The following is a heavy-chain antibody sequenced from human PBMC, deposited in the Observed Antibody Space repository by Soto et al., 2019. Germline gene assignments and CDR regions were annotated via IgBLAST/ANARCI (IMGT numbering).Heavy chain of an antibody. CDR1: GGTFSSYA. Sequence: SVKVSCKASGGTFSSYAISWVRQAPGQGLEWMGGIIPIFGTANYAQKFQGRVTITADESTSTAYMELSSLRSEDTAVYYCARDEYYYDSSPSRAAAAIYGFDIWGEVTMVTV. J-gene: IGHJ3*02. D-gene: IGHD3-22*01. CDR2: IIPIFGTA. V-gene: IGHV1-69*13. CDR3: ARDEYYYDSSPSRAAAAIYGFDI.